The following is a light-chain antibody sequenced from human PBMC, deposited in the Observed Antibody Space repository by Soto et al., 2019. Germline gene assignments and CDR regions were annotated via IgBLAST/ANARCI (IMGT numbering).Light chain of an antibody. CDR1: QSISSY. Sequence: DIQMTQSPSSLSASVGDRVTITCRASQSISSYLNWYQQKPGKAPKLLISAASSLQSGVPSRFSGSGSGTDFTLTISSLQPEDFATYFCQQYDDYPLTLGGGTKVDIK. V-gene: IGKV1-39*01. CDR3: QQYDDYPLT. J-gene: IGKJ4*01. CDR2: AAS.